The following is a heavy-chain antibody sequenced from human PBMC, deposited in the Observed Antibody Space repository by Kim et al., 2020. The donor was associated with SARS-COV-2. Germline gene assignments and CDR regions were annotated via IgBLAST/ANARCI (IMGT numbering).Heavy chain of an antibody. D-gene: IGHD3-22*01. CDR1: GYTFTSYA. J-gene: IGHJ4*02. V-gene: IGHV1-3*01. CDR3: ARSRFSDSSRFPFGY. Sequence: ASVKVSCKASGYTFTSYAMHWVRQAPGQRLEWMGWINAGNGNTKYSHKFQGRVTITRDTSASTAYMELSSLRSEDTAVYYCARSRFSDSSRFPFGYWGQGTLVTVSS. CDR2: INAGNGNT.